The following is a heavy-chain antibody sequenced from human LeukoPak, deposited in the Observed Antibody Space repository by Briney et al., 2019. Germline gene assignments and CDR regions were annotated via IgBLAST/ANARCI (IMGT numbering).Heavy chain of an antibody. D-gene: IGHD6-19*01. J-gene: IGHJ4*02. CDR3: ARRRLGWYSVDY. Sequence: PSETLSLTCTVSGGSITNYWWSWIRQPAGRGLEWIGYIYYSGSTTNYNPSLRGRATISVDASKNQFSLRLRSVTAADTAVYYCARRRLGWYSVDYWGQGTLVTVSS. CDR2: IYYSGSTT. V-gene: IGHV4-59*01. CDR1: GGSITNYW.